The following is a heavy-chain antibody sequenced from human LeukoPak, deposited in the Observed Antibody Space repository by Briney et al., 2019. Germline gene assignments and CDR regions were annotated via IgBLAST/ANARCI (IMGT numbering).Heavy chain of an antibody. D-gene: IGHD3-9*01. CDR1: GFTFSSYA. Sequence: GGSLRLSCAASGFTFSSYAMHWVRQAPGKGLEYVSAISSNGGSTYYANSVKGRFTISRDNSKNTLYLQMGSLRAEDMAVYYCAREILTGYYVLGYWGQGTLVTVSS. CDR2: ISSNGGST. V-gene: IGHV3-64*01. CDR3: AREILTGYYVLGY. J-gene: IGHJ4*02.